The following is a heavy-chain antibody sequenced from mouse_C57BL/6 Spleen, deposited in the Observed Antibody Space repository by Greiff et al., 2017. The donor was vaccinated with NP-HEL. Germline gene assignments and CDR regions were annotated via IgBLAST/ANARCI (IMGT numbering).Heavy chain of an antibody. V-gene: IGHV1-5*01. J-gene: IGHJ4*01. D-gene: IGHD2-4*01. CDR1: GYTFTSYW. CDR2: IYPGNSDT. Sequence: EVQLQQSGTVLARPGASVKMSCKTSGYTFTSYWMHWVKQRPGQGLEWIGAIYPGNSDTSYNQKFKGKAKLTAVTSASTAYMELSSLTNEDSAVYYCTKPPYDYDNRDYAMDYWGQGTSVTVSS. CDR3: TKPPYDYDNRDYAMDY.